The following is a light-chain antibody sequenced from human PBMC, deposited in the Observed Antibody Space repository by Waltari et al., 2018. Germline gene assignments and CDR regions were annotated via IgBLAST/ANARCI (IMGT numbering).Light chain of an antibody. J-gene: IGKJ3*01. CDR3: QQYNNWPPLVT. Sequence: EIVMTKSPATMSVSTGERATLSGRASQNVSSNLAWYQKKPGQAPRLLIYGASTRATGIPGRFSGSGSGTEFTLTISSLQSEDFAVYYCQQYNNWPPLVTFGPGTKVDIK. V-gene: IGKV3-15*01. CDR1: QNVSSN. CDR2: GAS.